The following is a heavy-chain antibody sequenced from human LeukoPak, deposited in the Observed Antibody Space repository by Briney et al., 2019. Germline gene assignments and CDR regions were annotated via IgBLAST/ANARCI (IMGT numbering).Heavy chain of an antibody. J-gene: IGHJ6*03. CDR2: ISGSGGST. Sequence: PGGSLRLSCAASGFTFSSYAMSWVRQAPGKGLERVSAISGSGGSTYYADSVKGRFTISRDNSKNTLYLQMNSLRAEDTAVYYCAKSVSSSSWYYYYYYMDVWGKGTTVTVSS. D-gene: IGHD6-13*01. CDR3: AKSVSSSSWYYYYYYMDV. CDR1: GFTFSSYA. V-gene: IGHV3-23*01.